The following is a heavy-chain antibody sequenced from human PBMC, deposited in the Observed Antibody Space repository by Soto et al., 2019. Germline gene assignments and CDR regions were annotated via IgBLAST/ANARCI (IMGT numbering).Heavy chain of an antibody. J-gene: IGHJ3*02. V-gene: IGHV4-59*01. D-gene: IGHD6-6*01. Sequence: QVQLQESGPGLVKPSETLSLTCTVSGGSISSYYWSWIRQPPGKGLEWIGYIYYSGSTNYNPSLKSRVTISVDTAKNQVALKLSSVTAADTAVYYCAGGVEYSSSSTQSAAFDIWGQGTRVTVSS. CDR2: IYYSGST. CDR3: AGGVEYSSSSTQSAAFDI. CDR1: GGSISSYY.